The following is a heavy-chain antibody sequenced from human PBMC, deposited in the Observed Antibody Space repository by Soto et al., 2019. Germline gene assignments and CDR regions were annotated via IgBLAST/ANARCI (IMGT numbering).Heavy chain of an antibody. J-gene: IGHJ6*02. CDR3: ARRRAVSVGYYYGMDV. D-gene: IGHD6-19*01. CDR2: IYYSGST. CDR1: GGSISGYY. V-gene: IGHV4-59*12. Sequence: SETLSLTCTVSGGSISGYYWSWIRQPPGKGLEWIGYIYYSGSTNYNPSLKSRVTISVDTSKNQFSLKLSSVTAADTALYYCARRRAVSVGYYYGMDVWGQGTTVTVSS.